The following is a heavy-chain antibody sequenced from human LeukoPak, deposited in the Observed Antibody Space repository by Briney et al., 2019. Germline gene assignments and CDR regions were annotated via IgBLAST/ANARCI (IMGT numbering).Heavy chain of an antibody. CDR1: GFTFSSYA. Sequence: GGSLRLSCAASGFTFSSYAMHWVRQAPGKGLEWVAVISYDGSNKYYADSVKGRFTISRDNSKNTLYLQMNSLRAEDTAVYYCAGRTGSSGWYSDAFDIWGQGTMVTVSS. CDR3: AGRTGSSGWYSDAFDI. CDR2: ISYDGSNK. D-gene: IGHD6-19*01. V-gene: IGHV3-30*04. J-gene: IGHJ3*02.